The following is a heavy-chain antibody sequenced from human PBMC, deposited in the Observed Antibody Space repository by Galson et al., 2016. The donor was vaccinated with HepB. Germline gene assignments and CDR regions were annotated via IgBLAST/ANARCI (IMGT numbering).Heavy chain of an antibody. D-gene: IGHD5-24*01. J-gene: IGHJ4*02. CDR2: ISRTSST. CDR1: GFTFSNYA. CDR3: AQVGGPPGFNYPAPFDN. V-gene: IGHV3-23*01. Sequence: SLRLSCAASGFTFSNYAMTWVRQPPGKGLERVSGISRTSSTYYAESVRGRFTNSRDNFRSTLTRQMNSLTAEDTALYYCAQVGGPPGFNYPAPFDNWGQGTLVTVSS.